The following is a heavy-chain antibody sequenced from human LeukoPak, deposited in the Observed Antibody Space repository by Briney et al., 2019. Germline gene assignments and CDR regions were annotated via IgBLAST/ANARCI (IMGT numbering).Heavy chain of an antibody. CDR3: ARSFPFDYYDSSGYIYYFDY. CDR2: IIPILGIA. V-gene: IGHV1-69*04. D-gene: IGHD3-22*01. J-gene: IGHJ4*02. Sequence: SVKVSCKASGGTFSSYAISWVRQAPGQGLEWMGRIIPILGIANYAQKFQGRVTITADKSTSTAYMELSSLRSEATAVYYCARSFPFDYYDSSGYIYYFDYWGQGTLVTVSS. CDR1: GGTFSSYA.